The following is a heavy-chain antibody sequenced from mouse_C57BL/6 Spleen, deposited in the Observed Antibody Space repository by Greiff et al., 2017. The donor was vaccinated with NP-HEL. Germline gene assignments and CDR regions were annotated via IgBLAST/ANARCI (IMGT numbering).Heavy chain of an antibody. D-gene: IGHD2-1*01. J-gene: IGHJ4*01. Sequence: EVKLQESGPGLVKPSQSLSLTCSVTGYSITSGYYWNWIRQFPGNKLEWMGYISYDGSNNYNPSLKNRISITRDTSKNQFFLKLNSVTTEDTATYYCAREGDYYGAMDYWGQGTSVTVSS. CDR3: AREGDYYGAMDY. CDR2: ISYDGSN. V-gene: IGHV3-6*01. CDR1: GYSITSGYY.